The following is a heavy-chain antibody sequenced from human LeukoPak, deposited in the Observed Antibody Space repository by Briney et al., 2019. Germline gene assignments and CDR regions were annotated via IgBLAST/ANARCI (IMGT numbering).Heavy chain of an antibody. CDR1: GGSISSGSYY. Sequence: SQTLSLTCTVSGGSISSGSYYWSWIRQPAGKGLEWIGRIYTSGSTNYNPSLKSRVTISVDTSKNQFSLKLSSVTAADTAVYYCARAPRYCSTSCYWLDPWGQGTLVTVSS. J-gene: IGHJ5*02. CDR3: ARAPRYCSTSCYWLDP. V-gene: IGHV4-61*02. CDR2: IYTSGST. D-gene: IGHD2-2*01.